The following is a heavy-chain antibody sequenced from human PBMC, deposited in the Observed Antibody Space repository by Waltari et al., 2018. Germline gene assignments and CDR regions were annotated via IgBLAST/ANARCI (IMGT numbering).Heavy chain of an antibody. V-gene: IGHV1-2*02. CDR3: ARTRRNYYGSGSSYGMDV. CDR2: INPNSCGT. CDR1: GYTFTGYY. D-gene: IGHD3-10*01. Sequence: QVQLVQSGAEVKKPGASVKVSCKASGYTFTGYYMHWVRQAPGQGLEWMGWINPNSCGTNKAQKFQGRVTMTRDTSISTAYMELSRLRSDDTAVYYCARTRRNYYGSGSSYGMDVWGQGTTVTVSS. J-gene: IGHJ6*02.